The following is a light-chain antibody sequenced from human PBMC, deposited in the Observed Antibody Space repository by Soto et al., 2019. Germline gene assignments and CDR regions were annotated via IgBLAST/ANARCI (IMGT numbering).Light chain of an antibody. Sequence: DIVMTQSPDSLTESQGERATIKCKSSQSVLYSSNNNNDLAWYQQKPGQPPKLLIYWASTRESGVPYRFSCSGSGTDFTLTISSLQAEDVAVYYCHQYHCTPLTFDGATKVEIK. CDR2: WAS. J-gene: IGKJ4*01. CDR1: QSVLYSSNNNND. V-gene: IGKV4-1*01. CDR3: HQYHCTPLT.